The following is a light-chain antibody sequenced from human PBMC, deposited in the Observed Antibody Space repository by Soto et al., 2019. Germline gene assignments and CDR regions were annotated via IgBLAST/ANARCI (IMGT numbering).Light chain of an antibody. Sequence: EIVLTQSPGTLSLSPGERVTLSCRASQSVNSSYLAWYQHKPGQAPRLLIYGASTRDTGIPDRFSGSGSGTDFTLTIARLEPGDFAVYYCQQYGNSPQTFGQGTKVDIK. V-gene: IGKV3-20*01. CDR3: QQYGNSPQT. J-gene: IGKJ1*01. CDR2: GAS. CDR1: QSVNSSY.